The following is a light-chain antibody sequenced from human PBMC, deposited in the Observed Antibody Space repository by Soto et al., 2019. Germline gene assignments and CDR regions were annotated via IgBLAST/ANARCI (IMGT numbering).Light chain of an antibody. Sequence: EIVLTQSPATLSLSPGETATLSCRASQSVRTYLAWYQQKPGQAPRLLIYDASNRATGIPARFSGSGSGTDFTLTISSLEPEDFAVYYCQQRSNWLWTFGQGTKVDIK. V-gene: IGKV3-11*01. CDR2: DAS. J-gene: IGKJ1*01. CDR1: QSVRTY. CDR3: QQRSNWLWT.